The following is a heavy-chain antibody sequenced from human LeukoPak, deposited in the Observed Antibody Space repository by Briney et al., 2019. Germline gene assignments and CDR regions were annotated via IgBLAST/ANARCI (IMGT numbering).Heavy chain of an antibody. CDR2: INPGAGST. Sequence: GASVKVSCKASGYIFTSYYMHWVRQAPGQGLEWMGIINPGAGSTSYAQKFQGRVTMTSDTSTSTVYMQLSSLRSEDTAVYYCARDGNDAFDIWGQGTMVTVSP. D-gene: IGHD1-1*01. V-gene: IGHV1-46*01. J-gene: IGHJ3*02. CDR1: GYIFTSYY. CDR3: ARDGNDAFDI.